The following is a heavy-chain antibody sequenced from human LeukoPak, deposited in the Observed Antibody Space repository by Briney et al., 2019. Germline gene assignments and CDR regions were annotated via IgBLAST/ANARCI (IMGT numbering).Heavy chain of an antibody. J-gene: IGHJ4*02. Sequence: GASVKVSCKAAGYSFTSYGISWVRQAPGQGLEWMGWISAYNGNTNYAQKLQGRVTMTTDTSTSTAYMELRSLRSDDTAVYYCARVITMVRGVVDFDYWGQGNLVTVSS. D-gene: IGHD3-10*01. CDR3: ARVITMVRGVVDFDY. CDR2: ISAYNGNT. CDR1: GYSFTSYG. V-gene: IGHV1-18*01.